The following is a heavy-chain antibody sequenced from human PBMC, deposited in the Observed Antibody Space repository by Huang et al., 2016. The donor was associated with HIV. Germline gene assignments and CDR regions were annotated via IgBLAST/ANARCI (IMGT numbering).Heavy chain of an antibody. D-gene: IGHD3-10*01. Sequence: EVQLVESGGGLAQPGGSLRLSCAVSGFTFSSRTMNWVRQAPGKGLEWVSYISRVGGSMVYADSVKGRFNIARDNAKNSLYLQMNSLRAEDTAVYFCARFGSYYYGSGSYLDAFDIWGQGTMVTVSS. CDR1: GFTFSSRT. CDR3: ARFGSYYYGSGSYLDAFDI. CDR2: ISRVGGSM. V-gene: IGHV3-48*01. J-gene: IGHJ3*02.